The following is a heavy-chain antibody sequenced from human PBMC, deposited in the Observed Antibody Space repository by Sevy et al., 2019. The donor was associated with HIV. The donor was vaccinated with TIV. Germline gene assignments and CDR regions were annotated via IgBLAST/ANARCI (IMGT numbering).Heavy chain of an antibody. CDR1: GFTFNTYG. Sequence: GGSLRLSCAASGFTFNTYGMHWVRRAPGKGLEWVAVVSYDGSNKYYAESVQGRFTISRDNSGNTLYLQVNSQRTEDTAVYYCAKAMDTWIQLWSLIDYWGQGTLVTVSS. D-gene: IGHD5-18*01. CDR2: VSYDGSNK. J-gene: IGHJ4*02. CDR3: AKAMDTWIQLWSLIDY. V-gene: IGHV3-30*18.